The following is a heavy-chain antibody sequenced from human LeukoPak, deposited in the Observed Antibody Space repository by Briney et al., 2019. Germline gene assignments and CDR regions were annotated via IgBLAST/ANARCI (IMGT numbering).Heavy chain of an antibody. J-gene: IGHJ4*02. D-gene: IGHD6-19*01. V-gene: IGHV3-23*01. Sequence: GGSLRLSCAASGFTFSSYDMSWVRQAQGRGLEWVSAIGGGGTPYYADSVKGRFTISRDNSKNTLYLQMNSLRAEDTAVYYCAKDDHGGSGWRDYFDQWGQGTLVTVSP. CDR2: IGGGGTP. CDR3: AKDDHGGSGWRDYFDQ. CDR1: GFTFSSYD.